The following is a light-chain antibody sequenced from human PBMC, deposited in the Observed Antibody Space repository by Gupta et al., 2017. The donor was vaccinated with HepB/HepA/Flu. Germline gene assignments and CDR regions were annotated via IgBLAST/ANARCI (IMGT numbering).Light chain of an antibody. CDR2: DAS. J-gene: IGKJ3*01. CDR3: QQRRSYLFT. V-gene: IGKV3-11*01. Sequence: EVVLTQSPATLSLSPGERATLSCRASQSVGKYLAWYQQRPGQAPRLLIYDASSRATGVPARFSGSGSGTDFTLTISTLEPEDFGVYYCQQRRSYLFTFGHGTKVDIK. CDR1: QSVGKY.